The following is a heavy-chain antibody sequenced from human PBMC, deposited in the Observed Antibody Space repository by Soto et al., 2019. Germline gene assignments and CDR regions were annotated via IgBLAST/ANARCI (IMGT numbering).Heavy chain of an antibody. CDR2: ISAYNGNT. CDR3: ARDVSGSIIRYFDWLSRTSYYYGMDV. CDR1: GYTFTSYG. Sequence: ASVKVSCKASGYTFTSYGISWVRQAPGQGLEWMGWISAYNGNTNYAQKLQGRVTMTTDTSTSTAYMELRSLRSDDTAVYYCARDVSGSIIRYFDWLSRTSYYYGMDVWGQGTTVTVSS. V-gene: IGHV1-18*01. J-gene: IGHJ6*02. D-gene: IGHD3-9*01.